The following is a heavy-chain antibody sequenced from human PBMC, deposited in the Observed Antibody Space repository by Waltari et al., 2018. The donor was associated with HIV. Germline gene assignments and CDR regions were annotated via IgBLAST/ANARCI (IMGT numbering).Heavy chain of an antibody. CDR3: ARDIVVVVAANPLTSYYNMDV. Sequence: QVQLVESGGGVVQPGRSLRLSCSASGSTFSGYDMHRLRQAPGKGLEWVAVISYDGSKKYYADSVKGRFTISRDNSENTLYLRMNSLRAEDTALYYCARDIVVVVAANPLTSYYNMDVWGRGTTVTVSS. V-gene: IGHV3-30-3*01. CDR2: ISYDGSKK. J-gene: IGHJ6*02. D-gene: IGHD2-15*01. CDR1: GSTFSGYD.